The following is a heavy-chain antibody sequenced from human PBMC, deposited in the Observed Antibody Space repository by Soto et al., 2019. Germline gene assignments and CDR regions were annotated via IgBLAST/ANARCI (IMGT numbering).Heavy chain of an antibody. CDR1: GFTFSNYW. D-gene: IGHD1-20*01. CDR3: ARDRRPGIYNGMDV. Sequence: QLVESGGGLVQPGGSRRLSCAASGFTFSNYWMSWVRQAPGKGLEWVAIIAQDGSEEYYVHSVEGRFTISRDNARYSVDLQMNSLRADATAVYYCARDRRPGIYNGMDVWGQGTSVTVSS. CDR2: IAQDGSEE. V-gene: IGHV3-7*05. J-gene: IGHJ6*02.